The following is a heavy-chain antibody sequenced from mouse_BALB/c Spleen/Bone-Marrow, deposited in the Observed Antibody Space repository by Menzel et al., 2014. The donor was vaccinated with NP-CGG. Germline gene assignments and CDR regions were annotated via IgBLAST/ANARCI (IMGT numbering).Heavy chain of an antibody. CDR1: GYTFTSYV. Sequence: EVKLQESGPELVKPGASVKMTCKASGYTFTSYVMHWVKQKPGQGLEWIGYFNPYNDGPKYNEKFKGKATLTLDKSSSTAYTELSRLTSEDSAVYYCAIHEGYFDYWGQGTTLTVSS. CDR3: AIHEGYFDY. J-gene: IGHJ2*01. V-gene: IGHV1-14*01. CDR2: FNPYNDGP.